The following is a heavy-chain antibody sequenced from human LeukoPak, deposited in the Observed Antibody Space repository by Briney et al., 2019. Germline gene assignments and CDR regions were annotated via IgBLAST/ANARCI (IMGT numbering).Heavy chain of an antibody. CDR1: GYTFTSYD. J-gene: IGHJ4*02. D-gene: IGHD5-12*01. V-gene: IGHV1-8*03. Sequence: GASVKVSCKASGYTFTSYDINWVRQATGQGLEWMGWMNPNSGNTGYAQKFQGRVTITRNTSISTAYMELSSLRSEDTAMYYCARRVTNIYGGYKSRAFDYWGQGTLVTVSS. CDR2: MNPNSGNT. CDR3: ARRVTNIYGGYKSRAFDY.